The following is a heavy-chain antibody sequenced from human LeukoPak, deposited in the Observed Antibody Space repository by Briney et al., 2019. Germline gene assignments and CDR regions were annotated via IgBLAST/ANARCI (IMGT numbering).Heavy chain of an antibody. V-gene: IGHV4-59*08. Sequence: SETLSLTCTVSGGSISSYSWSWIRHPPGKGLEWIGYIYYSGSTNYNPSLKSRVTISVDTSKNQFSLKLSSVTAADTAVYYCASFKALNWFDPWGQGTLVTVSS. J-gene: IGHJ5*02. CDR2: IYYSGST. CDR1: GGSISSYS. CDR3: ASFKALNWFDP.